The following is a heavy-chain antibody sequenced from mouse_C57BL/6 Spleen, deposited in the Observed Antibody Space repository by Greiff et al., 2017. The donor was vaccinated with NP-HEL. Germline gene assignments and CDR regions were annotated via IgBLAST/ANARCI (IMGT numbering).Heavy chain of an antibody. J-gene: IGHJ2*01. CDR1: GYTFTDYN. CDR2: INPNNGGT. CDR3: ANIYYDYYFDY. D-gene: IGHD2-4*01. V-gene: IGHV1-22*01. Sequence: VQLKQSGPELVKPGASVKMSCKASGYTFTDYNMHWVKQSHGKSLEWIGYINPNNGGTSYNQKFKGKATLTVNKSSSTAYMELRSLTSEDSAVYYCANIYYDYYFDYWGQGTTLTVSS.